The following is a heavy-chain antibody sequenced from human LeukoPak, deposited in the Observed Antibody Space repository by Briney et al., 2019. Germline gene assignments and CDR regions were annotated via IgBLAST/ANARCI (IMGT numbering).Heavy chain of an antibody. V-gene: IGHV1-18*01. CDR3: AVYAPGYCSGGSCYSVIAYFDY. CDR2: ISAYNGNT. CDR1: GYTFTSYG. Sequence: GASVKVSCKASGYTFTSYGISWVRQAPGQGLEWMGWISAYNGNTNYAQKLQGRVTMTTDTSTSTAYMELRSLRSDDTAVYYCAVYAPGYCSGGSCYSVIAYFDYWGQGTLVTVSS. D-gene: IGHD2-15*01. J-gene: IGHJ4*02.